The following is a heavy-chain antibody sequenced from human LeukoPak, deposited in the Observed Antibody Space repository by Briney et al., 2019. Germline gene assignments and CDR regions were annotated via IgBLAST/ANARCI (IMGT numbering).Heavy chain of an antibody. D-gene: IGHD4-17*01. CDR1: GGSISSSNYS. Sequence: SETLSLTCIVSGGSISSSNYSWGWIRQPPGKGLEWIGTVYYSGSTYYNPSLKGRLTISVDTSKNQFSLNLTSVTTADTAIYYCATQNYGNYGSFDYWGQGAPVTVSS. CDR2: VYYSGST. CDR3: ATQNYGNYGSFDY. V-gene: IGHV4-39*01. J-gene: IGHJ4*02.